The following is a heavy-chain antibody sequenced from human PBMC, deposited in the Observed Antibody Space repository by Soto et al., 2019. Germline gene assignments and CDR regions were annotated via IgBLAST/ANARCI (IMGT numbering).Heavy chain of an antibody. V-gene: IGHV3-23*01. CDR2: ISDNGSST. D-gene: IGHD1-26*01. J-gene: IGHJ4*02. Sequence: EVQLLESGGGLVHPGGSLRLSCAASGFTFSNYAMSWVRQTPGKGLEWVSTISDNGSSTYYADSVRGRFTISRDNSDSTLYLQMNILRAEDTAVYYCAKAPGPSGSYYSSYFDYWGQGTLVTVSS. CDR1: GFTFSNYA. CDR3: AKAPGPSGSYYSSYFDY.